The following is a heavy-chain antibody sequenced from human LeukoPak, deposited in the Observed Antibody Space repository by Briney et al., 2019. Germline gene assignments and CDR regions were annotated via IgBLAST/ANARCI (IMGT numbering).Heavy chain of an antibody. D-gene: IGHD4-17*01. Sequence: PSETLSLTCTVSGGSISSYYWSWIRQPPGKGLEWIGYIYYSGSTNYNPSLKSRVTISVDTSKNQFSLKLSSATAADTAVYYCARYDYATSFDYWGQGTLVTVSS. CDR1: GGSISSYY. CDR2: IYYSGST. CDR3: ARYDYATSFDY. J-gene: IGHJ4*02. V-gene: IGHV4-59*08.